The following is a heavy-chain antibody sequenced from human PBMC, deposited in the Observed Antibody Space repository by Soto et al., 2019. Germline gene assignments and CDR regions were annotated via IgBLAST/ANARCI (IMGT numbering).Heavy chain of an antibody. D-gene: IGHD5-18*01. Sequence: PSETLSLTCTVSGGSISSYYWSWIRQPPGKGLEWIGYIYYSGSTNYNPSLKSRVTISVDTSKNQFSLKLSSVTAADTAVYYCARAERGYSYGFSYYYGMDVWGQGTTVTVS. CDR1: GGSISSYY. CDR2: IYYSGST. V-gene: IGHV4-59*01. J-gene: IGHJ6*02. CDR3: ARAERGYSYGFSYYYGMDV.